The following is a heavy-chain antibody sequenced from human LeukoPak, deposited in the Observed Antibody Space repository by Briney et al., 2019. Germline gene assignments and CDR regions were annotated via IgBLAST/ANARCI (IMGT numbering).Heavy chain of an antibody. J-gene: IGHJ4*02. CDR3: ARAGFLWGSSSSRVVGDY. V-gene: IGHV4-39*07. CDR2: IYYSGST. CDR1: GGSIGSSSYY. Sequence: SETLSLTCTVSGGSIGSSSYYWGWIRQPPGKGLEWIGNIYYSGSTNYNPSLKSRVTISVDTSKNQFSLRLSSVTAADTAVYYCARAGFLWGSSSSRVVGDYWGQGTLVTVSS. D-gene: IGHD6-6*01.